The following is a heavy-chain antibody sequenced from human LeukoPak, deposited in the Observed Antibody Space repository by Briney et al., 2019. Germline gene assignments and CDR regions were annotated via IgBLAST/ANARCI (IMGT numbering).Heavy chain of an antibody. CDR3: AKDSVWSGYYISYMDV. V-gene: IGHV3-43*01. J-gene: IGHJ6*03. CDR2: ISCDGGST. CDR1: GFTFDNYT. D-gene: IGHD3-3*01. Sequence: GGSLRLSCAASGFTFDNYTMRWVRQAPGKGLEWVSLISCDGGSTYYADSVKGRFTISRDNSKNSLYLQMNSLRTEDTALYYCAKDSVWSGYYISYMDVWGKGTTVTVSS.